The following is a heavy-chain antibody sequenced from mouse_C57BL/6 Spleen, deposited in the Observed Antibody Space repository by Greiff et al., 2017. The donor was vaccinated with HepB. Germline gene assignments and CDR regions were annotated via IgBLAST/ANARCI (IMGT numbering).Heavy chain of an antibody. CDR1: GYTFTSYW. CDR2: IYPSDSET. D-gene: IGHD4-1*01. V-gene: IGHV1-61*01. Sequence: QVQLQQPGAELVRPGSSVKLSCKASGYTFTSYWMDWVKQRPGQGLEWIGNIYPSDSETHYNQKFKDKATLTVDKSSSTAYMQLSSLTSEDSAVYYGARRDWDVYFDYWGQGTTLTVSS. CDR3: ARRDWDVYFDY. J-gene: IGHJ2*01.